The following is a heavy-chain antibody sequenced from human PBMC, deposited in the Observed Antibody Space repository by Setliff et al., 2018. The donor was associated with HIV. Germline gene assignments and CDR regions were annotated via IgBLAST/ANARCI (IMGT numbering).Heavy chain of an antibody. CDR2: IYSSGRT. V-gene: IGHV3-66*02. D-gene: IGHD3-22*01. Sequence: GSLRLSCAASGLTVNNNYMTWVRQAPGKGLEWVSVIYSSGRTSYEDSVKGRFTISRDYSKNTLYLHMNSLRDEDTAVYFCARVPDYFDSSGDYDWGQGTLVTVSS. J-gene: IGHJ4*02. CDR1: GLTVNNNY. CDR3: ARVPDYFDSSGDYD.